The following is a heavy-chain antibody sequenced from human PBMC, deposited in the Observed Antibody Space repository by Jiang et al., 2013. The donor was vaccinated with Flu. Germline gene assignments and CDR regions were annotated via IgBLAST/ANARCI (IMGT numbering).Heavy chain of an antibody. J-gene: IGHJ4*02. V-gene: IGHV6-1*01. D-gene: IGHD1-26*01. Sequence: RQSPSRGLEWLGRTYYRSKWYNDYAVSVKSRITINPDTSKNQFSLQLNSVTPEDTAVYYCARGGLVAPTYYFDYWGQGTLVTVSS. CDR2: TYYRSKWYN. CDR3: ARGGLVAPTYYFDY.